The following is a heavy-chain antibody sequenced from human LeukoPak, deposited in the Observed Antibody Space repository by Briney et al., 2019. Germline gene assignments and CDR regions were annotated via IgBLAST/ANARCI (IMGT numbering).Heavy chain of an antibody. CDR1: GFTFTDNY. CDR2: IVPNSDIT. CDR3: AKDMLPQTGWFGELLEDY. D-gene: IGHD3-10*01. J-gene: IGHJ4*02. Sequence: GASVKVSCKASGFTFTDNYIHWVRQAPGQGPEWMGWIVPNSDITNYAQKFQGRVTMTRDTSISTAYMELSRLRSDDTAVYYCAKDMLPQTGWFGELLEDYWGQGTLVTVSS. V-gene: IGHV1-2*02.